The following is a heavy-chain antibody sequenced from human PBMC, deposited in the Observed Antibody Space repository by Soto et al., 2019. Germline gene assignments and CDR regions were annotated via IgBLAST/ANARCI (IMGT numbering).Heavy chain of an antibody. Sequence: PGGSLRLSCAASGFTFSSYAMSWVRQAPGKGLEWVSAISGSGGSTYYADSVKGRFTISRDNSKNTLYLQMNSLRAEDTAVCYCANPLLSDYGDEITDAFDIWGQGTMVTVSS. CDR2: ISGSGGST. D-gene: IGHD4-17*01. CDR1: GFTFSSYA. CDR3: ANPLLSDYGDEITDAFDI. J-gene: IGHJ3*02. V-gene: IGHV3-23*01.